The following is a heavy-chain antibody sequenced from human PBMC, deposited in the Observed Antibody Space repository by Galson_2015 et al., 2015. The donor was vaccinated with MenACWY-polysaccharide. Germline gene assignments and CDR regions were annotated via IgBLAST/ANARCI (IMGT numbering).Heavy chain of an antibody. J-gene: IGHJ4*02. V-gene: IGHV4-39*01. CDR3: ASHARAYPGRDPGSDS. CDR2: FYYGESP. Sequence: ETLSLTCTASGGSITSRNYYWVWIRQPPRKGLEWIGSFYYGESPDYSASLKSRFNISAATSKNQLSLKLTSVTAADTAVYYCASHARAYPGRDPGSDSWGQGTLVTVSS. CDR1: GGSITSRNYY. D-gene: IGHD2-21*01.